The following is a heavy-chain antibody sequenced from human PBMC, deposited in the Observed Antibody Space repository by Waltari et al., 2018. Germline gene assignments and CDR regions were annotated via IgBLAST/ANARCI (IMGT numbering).Heavy chain of an antibody. J-gene: IGHJ4*02. CDR1: GFTFDDYA. Sequence: EVQLVESGGGLVQPGRSLRLSCAASGFTFDDYAMHWVRQAPGKGREGVSGISWDSGSIGYADSVKGRFTISRDNAKNSLYLQMNSLRAEDTALYYCAKVGGYSYGASFDYWGQGTLVTVSS. CDR3: AKVGGYSYGASFDY. CDR2: ISWDSGSI. V-gene: IGHV3-9*01. D-gene: IGHD5-18*01.